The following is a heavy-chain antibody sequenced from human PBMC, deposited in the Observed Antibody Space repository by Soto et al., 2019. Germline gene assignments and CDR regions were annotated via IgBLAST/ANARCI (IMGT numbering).Heavy chain of an antibody. CDR1: GFPFSSYA. CDR3: AKMTSDSYGRNYGMDV. V-gene: IGHV3-23*01. Sequence: GGSLRPSCAGSGFPFSSYAMSWVRQAPEKGLEWVSALSDSGVSPYYADSVKGRFTISRDNSKNTLYLQMDSLRVEDTALYYCAKMTSDSYGRNYGMDVWGQGTTVTVSS. CDR2: LSDSGVSP. D-gene: IGHD5-18*01. J-gene: IGHJ6*02.